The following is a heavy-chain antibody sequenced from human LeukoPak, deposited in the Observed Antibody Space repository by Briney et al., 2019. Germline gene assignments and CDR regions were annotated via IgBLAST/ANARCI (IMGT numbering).Heavy chain of an antibody. CDR2: ISAYNGNT. V-gene: IGHV1-18*01. CDR1: GYTFTSYG. D-gene: IGHD3-10*01. CDR3: ARVSYGSGSYSQILVGAFDI. Sequence: GASVKVSCKASGYTFTSYGISWVRQAPGQGLEWMGWISAYNGNTNYAQKLQGRVTMTTDTSTSTAYMELRSLRSDDTAVYYCARVSYGSGSYSQILVGAFDIWGQGTMVTVSS. J-gene: IGHJ3*02.